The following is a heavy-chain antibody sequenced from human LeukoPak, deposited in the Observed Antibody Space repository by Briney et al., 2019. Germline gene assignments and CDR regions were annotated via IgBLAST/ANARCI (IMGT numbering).Heavy chain of an antibody. CDR1: GFTFDDYA. CDR2: ISWNSGSV. CDR3: DI. Sequence: GGSLRLSCAASGFTFDDYAMHWVRQAPGKGLEWVSGISWNSGSVGYADSVKGRFTISRDNAKNSLYLQMNSLRAKDMALYYCDIWGQGTMVTVSS. V-gene: IGHV3-9*03. J-gene: IGHJ3*02.